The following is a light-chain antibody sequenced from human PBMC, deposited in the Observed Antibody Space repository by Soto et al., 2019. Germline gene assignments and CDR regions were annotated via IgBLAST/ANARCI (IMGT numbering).Light chain of an antibody. J-gene: IGLJ3*02. CDR2: EGN. V-gene: IGLV2-23*01. Sequence: QSALTQPASVSGSPGQSITISCTGTSSDVGSYNLVSWYQQHPGKAPKLMIYEGNERPSGVSNRFSGSKSGNTASLTISGLQAEDEADYYCQSYDNSLSGGVFGGGTKLTVL. CDR3: QSYDNSLSGGV. CDR1: SSDVGSYNL.